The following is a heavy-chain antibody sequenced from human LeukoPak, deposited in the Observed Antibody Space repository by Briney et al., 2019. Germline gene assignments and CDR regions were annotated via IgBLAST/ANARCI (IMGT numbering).Heavy chain of an antibody. CDR1: GFTFSSYA. Sequence: PGGSLRLSCAASGFTFSSYAMSWVRQAPGKGLEWVSAIGSGGTTYYADSVKGRFTISRDNSKNTLFLQMNTLTVEDTAIYYSARRLLTGGVTDFFDFWGQGALVTVSS. CDR3: ARRLLTGGVTDFFDF. D-gene: IGHD2-21*02. CDR2: IGSGGTT. V-gene: IGHV3-23*01. J-gene: IGHJ4*02.